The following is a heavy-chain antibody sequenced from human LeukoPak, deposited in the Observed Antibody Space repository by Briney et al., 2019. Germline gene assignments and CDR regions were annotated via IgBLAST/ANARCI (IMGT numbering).Heavy chain of an antibody. CDR3: ARDADIVVVPAAIDY. CDR2: TYYRSKWYN. D-gene: IGHD2-2*01. V-gene: IGHV6-1*01. J-gene: IGHJ4*02. Sequence: SQTLSLTFAISGDSVSSNSAAWNWIRQSPSRGLEWLGRTYYRSKWYNDYALSVKSRITINQDTSKNQFSLQLNSVTPEDTALYYCARDADIVVVPAAIDYWGQGTLVTVSS. CDR1: GDSVSSNSAA.